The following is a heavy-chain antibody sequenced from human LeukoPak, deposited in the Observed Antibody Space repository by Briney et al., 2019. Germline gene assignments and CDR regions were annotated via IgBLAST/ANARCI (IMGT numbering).Heavy chain of an antibody. D-gene: IGHD3-9*01. CDR2: IYPSDSDT. CDR1: GYNFTTFW. J-gene: IGHJ4*02. CDR3: ARLFQYDILTGSDY. V-gene: IGHV5-51*01. Sequence: GESLEISCKTSGYNFTTFWIGWVRQLPGKGLEWMGIIYPSDSDTRYSPSFQGQVTISADKSINTVYLHWNSLKASDTAMYYCARLFQYDILTGSDYWGQGTLVTVSS.